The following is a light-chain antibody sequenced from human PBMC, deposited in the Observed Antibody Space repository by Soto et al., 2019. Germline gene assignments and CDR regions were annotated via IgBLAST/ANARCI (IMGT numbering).Light chain of an antibody. CDR3: QSYDRSLSGSLV. V-gene: IGLV1-40*01. CDR2: GNS. Sequence: QSVLTQPPSVSGAPGQRVTISCTGSSSNIGAGYDVHWYQQLPGTAPKLLIYGNSNRPSGVPDRFSGSKSGTSASLAITGLQAEDEADYYCQSYDRSLSGSLVFGTGIKLTVL. CDR1: SSNIGAGYD. J-gene: IGLJ1*01.